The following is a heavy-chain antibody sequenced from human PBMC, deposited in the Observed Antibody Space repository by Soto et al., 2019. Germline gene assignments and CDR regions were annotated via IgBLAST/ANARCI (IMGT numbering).Heavy chain of an antibody. D-gene: IGHD5-12*01. CDR1: GGPFISYA. Sequence: SVKVSCNASGGPFISYAIGWVRQAPGQGLEWMGGIIPIFGTANYAQKFQGRVTITADESTSTAYMELSSLRSEDTAVYYCAVRAYIVATMYTFDYWGQGTLVTVSS. J-gene: IGHJ4*02. CDR3: AVRAYIVATMYTFDY. V-gene: IGHV1-69*01. CDR2: IIPIFGTA.